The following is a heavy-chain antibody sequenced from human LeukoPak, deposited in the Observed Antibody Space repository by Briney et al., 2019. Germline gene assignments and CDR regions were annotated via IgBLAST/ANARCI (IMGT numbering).Heavy chain of an antibody. CDR1: GFSFSTYW. J-gene: IGHJ4*02. V-gene: IGHV3-7*01. Sequence: GGSLRLSCAASGFSFSTYWMSWVRQAPWRGLEWVANIKPHGSEKYYVDSVKGRFTISRDNAKNSLYLQMNSLRAEDTAVYYCARSSIAAGGVLDYWGQGTLVTVSS. CDR3: ARSSIAAGGVLDY. CDR2: IKPHGSEK. D-gene: IGHD6-13*01.